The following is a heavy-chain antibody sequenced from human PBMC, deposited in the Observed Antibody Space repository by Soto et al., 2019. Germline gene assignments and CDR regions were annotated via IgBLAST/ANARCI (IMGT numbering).Heavy chain of an antibody. V-gene: IGHV4-31*03. J-gene: IGHJ6*02. D-gene: IGHD4-4*01. CDR2: IYYSGST. CDR1: GGSISSGGYY. Sequence: SETLSLTCTVSGGSISSGGYYWSWIRQHPGKGLEWIGYIYYSGSTYYNPSLKSRVTISVDTSKNQFSLKLSSVTAADTALYYCAGDSNYVSYYSGMDVWGQGTTVTVSS. CDR3: AGDSNYVSYYSGMDV.